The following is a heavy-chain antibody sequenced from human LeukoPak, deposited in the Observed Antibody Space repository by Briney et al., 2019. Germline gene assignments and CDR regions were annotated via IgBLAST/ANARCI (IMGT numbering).Heavy chain of an antibody. CDR3: ARLALRGYYGSGSYPAPYYFDY. D-gene: IGHD3-10*01. J-gene: IGHJ4*02. Sequence: GESLKISCKGSGYSFTSYWIGWVRQMPGKGLEWMGIIYPGDSDTRYSPSFQGQVTIPADKSISTAYLQWSSLKASDTAMYYCARLALRGYYGSGSYPAPYYFDYWGQGTLVTVSS. V-gene: IGHV5-51*01. CDR2: IYPGDSDT. CDR1: GYSFTSYW.